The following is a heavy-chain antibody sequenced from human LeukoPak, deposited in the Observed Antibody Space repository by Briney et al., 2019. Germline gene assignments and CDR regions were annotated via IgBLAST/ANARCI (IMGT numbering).Heavy chain of an antibody. CDR1: GFTFSTSA. CDR2: ISPTGGAI. Sequence: PGGSLRLSCAASGFTFSTSAMNWVRQAPGRGLEWVSSISPTGGAIFYAASLRGRIIISRDNAKNSLFLQMNSLTAEDTALYFCASGIRERGFDYWGQGTRVTVSS. CDR3: ASGIRERGFDY. J-gene: IGHJ4*02. D-gene: IGHD1-1*01. V-gene: IGHV3-21*01.